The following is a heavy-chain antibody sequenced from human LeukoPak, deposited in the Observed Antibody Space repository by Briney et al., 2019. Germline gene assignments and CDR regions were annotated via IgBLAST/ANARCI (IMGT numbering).Heavy chain of an antibody. CDR1: GGAIISYY. V-gene: IGHV4-4*07. D-gene: IGHD2/OR15-2a*01. CDR3: ARQPALTTWPNVISDY. CDR2: IYPTGNT. Sequence: SETLSLTCSVSGGAIISYYWSWIRQPAGKGPEWIGRIYPTGNTDYNPSLKTRVTMSTDLSKKQFSLRLRSVTAADTAVYYCARQPALTTWPNVISDYWGQGTLVTVSS. J-gene: IGHJ4*02.